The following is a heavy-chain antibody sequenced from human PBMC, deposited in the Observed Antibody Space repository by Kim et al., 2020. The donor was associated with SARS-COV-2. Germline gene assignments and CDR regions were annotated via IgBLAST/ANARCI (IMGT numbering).Heavy chain of an antibody. J-gene: IGHJ6*02. D-gene: IGHD3-10*01. V-gene: IGHV3-48*04. CDR1: RFIFSSYS. Sequence: GGSLRLSCAASRFIFSSYSMNWVRQAPGKGLEWVSYISTSSSTIYYADSVKGRFTISRDNAKNSLYLQMNSLRAEETAVYYCAREGALRWFGEGDYYYGMDVWGQGTTVTVSS. CDR3: AREGALRWFGEGDYYYGMDV. CDR2: ISTSSSTI.